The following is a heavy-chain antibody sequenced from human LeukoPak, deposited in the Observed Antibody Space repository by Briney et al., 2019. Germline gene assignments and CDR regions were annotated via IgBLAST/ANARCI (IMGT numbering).Heavy chain of an antibody. CDR3: ARVARGVIYFYFDY. CDR2: IIPIFGTA. CDR1: GGTFSSYA. D-gene: IGHD3-10*01. Sequence: SVKVSCTASGGTFSSYAISWVRQAPGQGLEWMGGIIPIFGTANYAQKFQGRVTITADESTSTAYMELSSLRSEDTAVYYCARVARGVIYFYFDYWGQGTLVTVSS. J-gene: IGHJ4*02. V-gene: IGHV1-69*01.